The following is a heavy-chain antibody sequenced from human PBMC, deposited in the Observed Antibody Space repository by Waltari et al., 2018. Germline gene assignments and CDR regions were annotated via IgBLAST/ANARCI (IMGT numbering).Heavy chain of an antibody. J-gene: IGHJ4*02. CDR2: INTGDGHT. CDR1: GYLFKPYA. V-gene: IGHV1-3*04. CDR3: ARDGGDRRTTQPDY. D-gene: IGHD3-16*01. Sequence: QVQLVQSGAEVKAPGASAKVSCTPSGYLFKPYAVHGVRQAPGQRLEWVGGINTGDGHTKYSQKFQGRVTITRDTSANIVYMELRSLRSEDTAVYYCARDGGDRRTTQPDYWGQGTLVTVSS.